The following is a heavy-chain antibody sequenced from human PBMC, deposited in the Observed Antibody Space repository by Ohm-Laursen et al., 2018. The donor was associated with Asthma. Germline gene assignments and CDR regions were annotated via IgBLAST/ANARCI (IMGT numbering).Heavy chain of an antibody. J-gene: IGHJ4*02. D-gene: IGHD2-2*01. Sequence: VKISCKSLGGTFNTYVIGWVRQAPGQGLEWMGGINSVFGTTTYPQKFQDRVTITADDSTSTVYMELSSLRSEDTAVYYCARKAGSCISRTCYSLDFWGQGTLVTVSS. V-gene: IGHV1-69*13. CDR3: ARKAGSCISRTCYSLDF. CDR1: GGTFNTYV. CDR2: INSVFGTT.